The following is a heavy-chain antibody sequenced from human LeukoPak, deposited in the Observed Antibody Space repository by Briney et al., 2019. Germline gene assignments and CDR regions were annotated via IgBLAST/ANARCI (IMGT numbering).Heavy chain of an antibody. V-gene: IGHV4-59*01. D-gene: IGHD6-13*01. Sequence: SETLSLTCAVSGGSISSYYWSWIRQPPGKGLEWIGYIYYSGSTNYNPSLKSRVTISVDTSKNQFSLKQSSVTAADTAVYYCARGMQQLYHFDSWGRGTLVTVSS. CDR2: IYYSGST. CDR3: ARGMQQLYHFDS. CDR1: GGSISSYY. J-gene: IGHJ4*02.